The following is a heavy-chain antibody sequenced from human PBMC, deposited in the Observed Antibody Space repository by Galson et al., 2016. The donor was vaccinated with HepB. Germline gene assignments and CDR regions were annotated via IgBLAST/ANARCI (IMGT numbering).Heavy chain of an antibody. CDR1: GGSINTFSYY. J-gene: IGHJ4*01. D-gene: IGHD1-1*01. CDR2: IHSSGSP. CDR3: ARRGTYYFDY. Sequence: TLSLPCSVSGGSINTFSYYWSWIRQRPGEGLEWIGYIHSSGSPYYNPSLKSRVSLSIDTSKNQFSLELSSVTAADTAMYYCARRGTYYFDYWGQGTLVTVSS. V-gene: IGHV4-31*03.